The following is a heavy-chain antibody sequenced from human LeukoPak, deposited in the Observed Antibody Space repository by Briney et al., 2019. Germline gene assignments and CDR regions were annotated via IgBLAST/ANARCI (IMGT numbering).Heavy chain of an antibody. Sequence: GGSLRLSCTASGFTFSGYSMNWVRQAPGKGLEWISYIRSSGSTIYYADSMKGRFTISRDNAKNSLYLQMNSLRAEDTAVYYCARDQYYYDSSGSYTPLYGMDVWGQGTTVTVSS. D-gene: IGHD3-22*01. V-gene: IGHV3-48*04. CDR2: IRSSGSTI. J-gene: IGHJ6*02. CDR1: GFTFSGYS. CDR3: ARDQYYYDSSGSYTPLYGMDV.